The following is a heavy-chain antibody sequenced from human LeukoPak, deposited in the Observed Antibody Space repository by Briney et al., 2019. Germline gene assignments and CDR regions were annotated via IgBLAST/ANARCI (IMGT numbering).Heavy chain of an antibody. D-gene: IGHD6-19*01. CDR1: GFTFSSYW. J-gene: IGHJ4*02. CDR2: IKQDGSEK. V-gene: IGHV3-7*01. CDR3: ARDQWQWLAGAPDY. Sequence: HPGGSLRLSCAASGFTFSSYWMSWVRQAPGKGLEWVANIKQDGSEKYYVDSVKGRFTISRDNAKNSLYLQMNSLRAEDTAVYYCARDQWQWLAGAPDYWGQGTLVTVSS.